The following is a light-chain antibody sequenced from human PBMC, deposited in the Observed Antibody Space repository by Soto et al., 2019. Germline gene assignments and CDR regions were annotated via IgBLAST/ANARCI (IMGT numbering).Light chain of an antibody. J-gene: IGKJ1*01. CDR1: QSVSSSY. CDR2: GAS. V-gene: IGKV3-20*01. CDR3: QQYGSSPPSWT. Sequence: ETVLTQSPGTLSLSPGERATLSCRASQSVSSSYLAWYQQKPGQAPRLLIYGASSRATGIPDRFSGSVSGTAFTLTISRLEPEDFAVYYCQQYGSSPPSWTFGQGTKVEIK.